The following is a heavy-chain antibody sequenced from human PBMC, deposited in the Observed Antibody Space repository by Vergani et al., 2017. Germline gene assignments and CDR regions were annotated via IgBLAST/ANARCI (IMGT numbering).Heavy chain of an antibody. J-gene: IGHJ4*02. CDR3: ASLFPIAARPVRDY. CDR2: INHSGST. Sequence: QVQLQQWGAGLLKPSETLSLTCAVYGGSFSGYYWSWIRQPPGKGLEWIGEINHSGSTNYNPSLKSRVTISVDTSKNQFSLQLSSVTAADTAVYYCASLFPIAARPVRDYWGQGTLVTVSS. CDR1: GGSFSGYY. D-gene: IGHD6-6*01. V-gene: IGHV4-34*01.